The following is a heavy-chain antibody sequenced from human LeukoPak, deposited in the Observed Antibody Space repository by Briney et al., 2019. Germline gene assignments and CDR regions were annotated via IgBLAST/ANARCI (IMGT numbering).Heavy chain of an antibody. Sequence: GGSPRLSCAASGFTFSSYGMHWVRQAPGKGLEWVAFIRYDGSNKYYADSVKGRFTISRDKSKNTLYLQMNSLRAEDTAVYYCAKDRYSSSWYYFDYWGQGTLVTVSS. J-gene: IGHJ4*02. D-gene: IGHD6-13*01. V-gene: IGHV3-30*02. CDR3: AKDRYSSSWYYFDY. CDR1: GFTFSSYG. CDR2: IRYDGSNK.